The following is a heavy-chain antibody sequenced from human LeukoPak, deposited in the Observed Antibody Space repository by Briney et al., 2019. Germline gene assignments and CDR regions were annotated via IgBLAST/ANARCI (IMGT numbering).Heavy chain of an antibody. J-gene: IGHJ3*02. CDR1: GGSFSGYY. Sequence: SETLSLTCAVYGGSFSGYYWSWLRQPPGKGLEWIGEINHSGSTNYNPSLKSRVTISVDTSKNQFSLKLSSVTAADTAVYYCVFSGGWRKNAFDIWGQGTMVTVSS. D-gene: IGHD6-19*01. CDR2: INHSGST. CDR3: VFSGGWRKNAFDI. V-gene: IGHV4-34*01.